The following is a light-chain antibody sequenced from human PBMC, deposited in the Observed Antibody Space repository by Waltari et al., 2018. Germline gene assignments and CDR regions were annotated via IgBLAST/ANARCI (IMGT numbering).Light chain of an antibody. CDR2: DVS. CDR3: MQGLLPLLT. Sequence: IVMTQTPPSLSVTPGQSASISCKSNQSLLYSDGKTSLHWYLQRPGQSPQLLIYDVSSRFAGVPDRINGRGSGTDFTLEISRVEAEDVGVYYCMQGLLPLLTFGGGTKVEIK. J-gene: IGKJ4*01. CDR1: QSLLYSDGKTS. V-gene: IGKV2-29*02.